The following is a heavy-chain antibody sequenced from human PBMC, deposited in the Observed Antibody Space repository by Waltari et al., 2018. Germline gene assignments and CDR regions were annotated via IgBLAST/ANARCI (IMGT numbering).Heavy chain of an antibody. CDR2: IRYDGSNK. CDR1: GFTFSSYG. Sequence: QVQLVESGGGVVQPGGSLRLSCAASGFTFSSYGMHWVRQAPGKGLEWVAFIRYDGSNKYYADSVKGRFTISRDNSKNTLYLQMNSLRAEDTAVYYCAKDQATTYYYYGMDVWGQGTTVTVSS. D-gene: IGHD4-17*01. CDR3: AKDQATTYYYYGMDV. V-gene: IGHV3-30*02. J-gene: IGHJ6*02.